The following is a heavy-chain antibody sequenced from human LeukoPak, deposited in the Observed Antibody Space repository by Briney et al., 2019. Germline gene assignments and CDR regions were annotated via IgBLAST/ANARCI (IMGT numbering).Heavy chain of an antibody. D-gene: IGHD3-16*01. CDR3: ATYTHWVAGDV. CDR2: MNQDGSAK. CDR1: GFTFSIYW. Sequence: GGSLRLSCAASGFTFSIYWMSWVRQAPGKGLEWVANMNQDGSAKGYVDSVKGRFTISRDNARNSLYLQMSSLRPEDTAVYYCATYTHWVAGDVWGQGTTVTVSS. J-gene: IGHJ6*02. V-gene: IGHV3-7*01.